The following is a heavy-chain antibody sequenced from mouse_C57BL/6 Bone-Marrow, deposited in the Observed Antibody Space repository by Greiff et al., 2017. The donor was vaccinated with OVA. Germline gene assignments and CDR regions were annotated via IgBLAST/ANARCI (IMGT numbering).Heavy chain of an antibody. J-gene: IGHJ4*01. CDR2: IDPANGNT. CDR3: AHYGSSPYYYAMDY. V-gene: IGHV14-3*01. CDR1: GFNIKNSY. D-gene: IGHD1-1*01. Sequence: VQLKESVAELVRPGASVKLSCTASGFNIKNSYMHWVKQRPEQGLEWIGRIDPANGNTKYAPKFQGKATITADTSSNTAYLQLSSLTSEDTAIYYGAHYGSSPYYYAMDYWGQGTTVTVSS.